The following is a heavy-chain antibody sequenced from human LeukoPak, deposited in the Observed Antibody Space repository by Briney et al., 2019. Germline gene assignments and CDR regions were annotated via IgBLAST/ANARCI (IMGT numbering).Heavy chain of an antibody. CDR3: ASLGMATIPSTSPFDY. Sequence: PSETLSLTCTVSGGSISSYYWSWIRQPPGKGLEWIGEINHSGSTNYNPSLKSRVTISVDTSKNQFSLKLSSVTAADTAVYYCASLGMATIPSTSPFDYWGQGTLVTVSS. CDR1: GGSISSYY. D-gene: IGHD5-24*01. V-gene: IGHV4-34*01. CDR2: INHSGST. J-gene: IGHJ4*02.